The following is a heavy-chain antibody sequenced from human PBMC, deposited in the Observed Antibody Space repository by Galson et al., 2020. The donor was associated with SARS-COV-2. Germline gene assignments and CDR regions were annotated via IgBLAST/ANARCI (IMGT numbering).Heavy chain of an antibody. CDR3: AKDMRDYVWGSDAFDI. V-gene: IGHV3-9*01. J-gene: IGHJ3*02. CDR1: GFTFDDYA. D-gene: IGHD3-16*01. CDR2: ISWNSGSI. Sequence: GGSLRLSCAASGFTFDDYAMHWVRQAPGKGLEWVSGISWNSGSIGYADSVKGRFTISRDNAKNSLYLQMNSLRAEDTALYYCAKDMRDYVWGSDAFDIWGQGIMVTVS.